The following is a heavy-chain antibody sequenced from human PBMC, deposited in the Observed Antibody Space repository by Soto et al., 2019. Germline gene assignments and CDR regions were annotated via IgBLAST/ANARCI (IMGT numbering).Heavy chain of an antibody. CDR1: GFTFSSYA. V-gene: IGHV3-49*04. CDR2: IRSKAYGGTT. J-gene: IGHJ6*02. CDR3: TREDIVVVVAATRHYYYGMDV. D-gene: IGHD2-15*01. Sequence: PGGSLRLSCSAPGFTFSSYAMHWVRQAPGKGLEWVGFIRSKAYGGTTEYAASVKGRFTISRDDSKSIAYLQMNSLKTEDTAVYYCTREDIVVVVAATRHYYYGMDVWGQGTTVTVSS.